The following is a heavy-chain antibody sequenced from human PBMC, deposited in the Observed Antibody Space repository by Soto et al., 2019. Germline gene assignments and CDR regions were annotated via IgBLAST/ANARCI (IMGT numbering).Heavy chain of an antibody. J-gene: IGHJ4*02. CDR1: GGSFSGYY. Sequence: PSETLSLTCAVYGGSFSGYYLSWIRQPPGKGLEWIGEINHSGSTNYNPSLKSRVTISVDTSKNQFSLKLSSVTAADTAVYYCARGSAKRDGYNYPYYFDYWGQGTLVTVSS. CDR2: INHSGST. V-gene: IGHV4-34*01. D-gene: IGHD5-12*01. CDR3: ARGSAKRDGYNYPYYFDY.